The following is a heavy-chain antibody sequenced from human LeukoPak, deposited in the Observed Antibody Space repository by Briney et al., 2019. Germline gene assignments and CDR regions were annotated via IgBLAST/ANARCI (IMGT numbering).Heavy chain of an antibody. CDR2: IIPIFGTA. CDR3: ARTDIVVVPAATPYYYYMDV. CDR1: GGTFSSYA. V-gene: IGHV1-69*13. D-gene: IGHD2-2*01. J-gene: IGHJ6*03. Sequence: GASVKVSCKASGGTFSSYAISWVRQAPGQGLEWMGGIIPIFGTANYAQKFQGRVTITADESTSTAYMELSSLRSEGTAVYYCARTDIVVVPAATPYYYYMDVWGKGTTVTVSS.